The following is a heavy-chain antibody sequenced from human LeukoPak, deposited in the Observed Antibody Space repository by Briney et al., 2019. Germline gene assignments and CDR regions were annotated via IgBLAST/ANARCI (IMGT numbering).Heavy chain of an antibody. V-gene: IGHV1-8*03. CDR3: ARGTGLYYCYYYMDV. CDR1: GYTFTSYD. Sequence: ASVKVSCKASGYTFTSYDINWVRQTTGQGLEWMGWMNPNSGNTGYAQKFQGRVTITRNTSISTAYMELSSLRSEDTAVYYCARGTGLYYCYYYMDVWGKGTTVTVSS. J-gene: IGHJ6*03. CDR2: MNPNSGNT.